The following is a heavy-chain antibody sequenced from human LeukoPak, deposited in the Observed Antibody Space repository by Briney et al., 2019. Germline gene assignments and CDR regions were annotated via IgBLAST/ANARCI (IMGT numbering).Heavy chain of an antibody. D-gene: IGHD5-18*01. V-gene: IGHV3-23*01. CDR1: GFTFSSYA. J-gene: IGHJ6*02. CDR2: ISGSGGST. CDR3: ARDFSPDTAMDPYYYYGMDV. Sequence: GGSLRLSCAASGFTFSSYAMSWVRQAPGKGLEWVSAISGSGGSTYYADSVKGRFTISRDNAKNSLYLQMNSLRAEDTAVYYCARDFSPDTAMDPYYYYGMDVWGQGTTVTVSS.